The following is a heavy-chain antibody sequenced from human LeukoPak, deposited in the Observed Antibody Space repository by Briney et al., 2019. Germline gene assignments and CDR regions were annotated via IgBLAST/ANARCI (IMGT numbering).Heavy chain of an antibody. V-gene: IGHV3-23*01. CDR3: ARPAYSSSWYYFEY. Sequence: GGSLRLSCAASGFTFSSFAMSWVRLAPGKGLEWVSSISNSGGGTYYAESVKGRFTISRDNSKNTLYLQMSSLRAEDTAIYYCARPAYSSSWYYFEYWGQGTLVTVSS. CDR1: GFTFSSFA. J-gene: IGHJ4*02. CDR2: ISNSGGGT. D-gene: IGHD6-13*01.